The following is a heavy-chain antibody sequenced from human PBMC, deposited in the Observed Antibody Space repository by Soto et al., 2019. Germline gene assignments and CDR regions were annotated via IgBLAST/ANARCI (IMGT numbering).Heavy chain of an antibody. D-gene: IGHD4-17*01. J-gene: IGHJ6*02. V-gene: IGHV3-30*18. CDR1: GFTFSSYG. CDR2: ISDYVSNK. Sequence: QVQLVDSGGGVVQPGRSLRLSCAASGFTFSSYGRHWLRQAQGKGLEWVAVISDYVSNKYYADSVKGRFTISRDNSKNTLYRQMNSLGAEDTAVYYCAKDDGDYCMDVWGQGTTVTVSS. CDR3: AKDDGDYCMDV.